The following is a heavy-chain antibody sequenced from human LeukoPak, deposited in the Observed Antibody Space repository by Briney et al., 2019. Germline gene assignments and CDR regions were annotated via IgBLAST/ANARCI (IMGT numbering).Heavy chain of an antibody. CDR1: GYTFTGYY. V-gene: IGHV1-2*06. CDR3: ARGDPSHYYYYYGMDV. Sequence: ASVKVSCEASGYTFTGYYMHWVRQAPGQGLEWMGRINPNSGGTNYAQKFQGRVTMTRDTSISTAYMELSRLRSDDTAVYYCARGDPSHYYYYYGMDVWGQGTTVTVSS. CDR2: INPNSGGT. J-gene: IGHJ6*02.